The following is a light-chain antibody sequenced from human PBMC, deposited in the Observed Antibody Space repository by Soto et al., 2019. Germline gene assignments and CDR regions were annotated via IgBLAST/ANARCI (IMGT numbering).Light chain of an antibody. CDR1: QSVDTTF. Sequence: EIVLTQSPGSLSLSPGQRATLSCRASQSVDTTFFAWYQKKPGQAPRLLIYGASKRATGIPDRFSGSGSGIHFTLIISRLEPEVFAVYYCQQYISSVTFGQGTKVEIK. V-gene: IGKV3-20*01. CDR2: GAS. J-gene: IGKJ1*01. CDR3: QQYISSVT.